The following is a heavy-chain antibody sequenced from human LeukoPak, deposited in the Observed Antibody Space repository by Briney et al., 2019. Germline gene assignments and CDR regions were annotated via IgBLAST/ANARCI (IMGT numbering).Heavy chain of an antibody. J-gene: IGHJ4*02. CDR1: GGSISSYY. CDR3: ARSYDFWSGYPYYFDY. CDR2: IYYSGST. D-gene: IGHD3-3*01. V-gene: IGHV4-59*01. Sequence: SETLSLTCTVSGGSISSYYWSWIRQPPGKGLEWIGYIYYSGSTNYNPSLKSRLTISVDTSKNQFSLKLSSVTAADTAVYYCARSYDFWSGYPYYFDYWGQGTLVTVSS.